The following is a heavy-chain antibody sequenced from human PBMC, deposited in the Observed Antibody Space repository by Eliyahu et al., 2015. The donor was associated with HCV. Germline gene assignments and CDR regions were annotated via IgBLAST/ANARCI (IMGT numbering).Heavy chain of an antibody. D-gene: IGHD6-25*01. Sequence: GKGLEWVAFIRXDGSNKYYADXVKGRFTISRDNSKNTLYLQMNSLRAEDTAVYYCAKATGNPGYSTGEYYYGMDVWGQGTTVTVSS. V-gene: IGHV3-30*02. J-gene: IGHJ6*02. CDR3: AKATGNPGYSTGEYYYGMDV. CDR2: IRXDGSNK.